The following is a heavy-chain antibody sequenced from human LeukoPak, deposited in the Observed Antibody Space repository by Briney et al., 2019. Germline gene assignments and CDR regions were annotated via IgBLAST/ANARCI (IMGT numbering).Heavy chain of an antibody. CDR3: AHHRGSLDSNTEHFQH. Sequence: GGSLRLSCAASGFTFSSFAMSLVRQAPGKGLEWVSAISGGGGTTYYADSVKGRFTLSRDNSKSTLYLQMNSLRAEDTAVYYCAHHRGSLDSNTEHFQHWGQGTLVMVSS. V-gene: IGHV3-23*01. CDR2: ISGGGGTT. J-gene: IGHJ1*01. D-gene: IGHD1-26*01. CDR1: GFTFSSFA.